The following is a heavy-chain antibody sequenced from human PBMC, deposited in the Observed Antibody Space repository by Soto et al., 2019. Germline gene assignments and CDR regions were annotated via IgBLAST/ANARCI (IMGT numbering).Heavy chain of an antibody. V-gene: IGHV3-30-3*01. CDR3: ARDKSPYSSGWHNRHFDY. CDR2: MSYDGSNK. D-gene: IGHD6-19*01. CDR1: GFTFSSYA. Sequence: QVQLVESGGGVVQPGRSLRLSCAASGFTFSSYAMHWVRQAPGKGLEWVAVMSYDGSNKYYADSVKGRFTISRDNSKNTVYLQMNSLRAEDTAVYYRARDKSPYSSGWHNRHFDYWGQGNLGTLSS. J-gene: IGHJ4*02.